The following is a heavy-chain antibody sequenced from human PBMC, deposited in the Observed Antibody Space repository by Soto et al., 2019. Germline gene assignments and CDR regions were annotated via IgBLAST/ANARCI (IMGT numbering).Heavy chain of an antibody. CDR3: ASPARNYDFWSGYSFDI. CDR1: GYTFTSYD. Sequence: QVQLVQSGAEVKKPGASVKVSCKASGYTFTSYDINWVRQATGQGLEWMGWMNPNSGNTGYAQKFQGRVTMTRNTSIGTAYMELSSLRSEDTAVYYCASPARNYDFWSGYSFDIWGQGTMGTVSS. D-gene: IGHD3-3*01. J-gene: IGHJ3*02. CDR2: MNPNSGNT. V-gene: IGHV1-8*01.